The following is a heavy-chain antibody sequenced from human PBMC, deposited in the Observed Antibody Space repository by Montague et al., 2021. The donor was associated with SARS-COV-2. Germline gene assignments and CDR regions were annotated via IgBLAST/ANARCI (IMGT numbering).Heavy chain of an antibody. CDR1: GDSISTSTW. CDR2: IFHSGTI. D-gene: IGHD6-13*01. CDR3: ATLSRRTAAGTRDYFGLDV. J-gene: IGHJ6*02. Sequence: SDTLSLTCRVSGDSISTSTWWTWVRQTPGKGLGWIGEIFHSGTINYNPSLKSRVSISVDKSNNQFSLRLSSLIAADTAVYYGATLSRRTAAGTRDYFGLDVWGQGTTVVVSS. V-gene: IGHV4-4*02.